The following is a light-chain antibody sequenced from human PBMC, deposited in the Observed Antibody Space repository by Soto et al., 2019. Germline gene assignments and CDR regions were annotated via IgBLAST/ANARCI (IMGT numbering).Light chain of an antibody. CDR3: QQYGSSPPWT. CDR1: QSVSSSY. CDR2: GAS. V-gene: IGKV3-20*01. J-gene: IGKJ1*01. Sequence: EIVLTQSPGTLSVSPGERATLSGRASQSVSSSYLAWYQQKPGQAPRLLIYGASSRATGIPDRFSGSGSGTDFTLTISRLEPEDFAVYYCQQYGSSPPWTFGQGTKVDI.